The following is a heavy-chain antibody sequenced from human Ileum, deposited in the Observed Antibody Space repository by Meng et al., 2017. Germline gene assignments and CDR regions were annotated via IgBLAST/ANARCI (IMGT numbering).Heavy chain of an antibody. V-gene: IGHV4-34*01. CDR2: INHSGST. CDR3: ARCPLYYYDSSAKSGADY. D-gene: IGHD3-22*01. CDR1: GGSFSGYY. Sequence: SETLSLTCAVYGGSFSGYYWSWIRQPPGKGLEWIGEINHSGSTNYNPSLKSRVTISVDTSKNQFSLKLSSVTAADPAVYYCARCPLYYYDSSAKSGADYWGQGTLVTVSS. J-gene: IGHJ4*02.